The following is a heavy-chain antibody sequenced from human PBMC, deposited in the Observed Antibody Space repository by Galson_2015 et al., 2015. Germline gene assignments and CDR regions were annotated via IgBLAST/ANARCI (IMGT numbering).Heavy chain of an antibody. CDR2: IGDSGANT. D-gene: IGHD2-15*01. CDR1: GFTFSSYA. V-gene: IGHV3-23*01. CDR3: AKGGPYCSGGNCLGVFDS. J-gene: IGHJ4*02. Sequence: SLRLSCAVSGFTFSSYAMGWVRQAPGTGLEGVSSIGDSGANTKYADSVKGRFTISRDNSKNTLYLQMNSLRGDDTAVYYCAKGGPYCSGGNCLGVFDSWGQGALVTVSS.